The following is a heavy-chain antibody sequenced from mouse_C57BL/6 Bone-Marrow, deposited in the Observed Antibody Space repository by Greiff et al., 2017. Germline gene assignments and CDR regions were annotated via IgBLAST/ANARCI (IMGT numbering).Heavy chain of an antibody. CDR2: IYPRAGST. CDR1: GYTFTSYD. J-gene: IGHJ1*03. D-gene: IGHD1-1*01. CDR3: GRLEFDGSSGDWYFDV. V-gene: IGHV1-85*01. Sequence: VQLQESGPELVKPGASVKLSCKASGYTFTSYDINWVKQRPGQGLEWIGWIYPRAGSTKYNEKFKGKATLTVDTSSSTAYMELHSLTSEDSAVYFCGRLEFDGSSGDWYFDVWGTGTTVTDSS.